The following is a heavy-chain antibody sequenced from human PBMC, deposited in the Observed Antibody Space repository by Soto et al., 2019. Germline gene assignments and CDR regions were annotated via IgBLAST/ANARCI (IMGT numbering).Heavy chain of an antibody. CDR3: ARFFGSGFDY. CDR1: GFTFSTDS. CDR2: ISTRGATR. Sequence: EVQLVESGGGLVQPGGSLRLSCVASGFTFSTDSMNWVRQAPGKGLEWVAHISTRGATRYYSDSVKGRFTISRDNAKTSLYLQMDRLRNEDTAVYYCARFFGSGFDYWGQGTLVTVSS. V-gene: IGHV3-48*02. D-gene: IGHD6-19*01. J-gene: IGHJ4*02.